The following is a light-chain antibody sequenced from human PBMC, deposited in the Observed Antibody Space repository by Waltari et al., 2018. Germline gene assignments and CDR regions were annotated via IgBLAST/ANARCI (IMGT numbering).Light chain of an antibody. CDR2: DSS. Sequence: EIVLTQSPATLSLSPGERATLSCRASQSVSSSAAWYQQKPGQAPRLLIYDSSKRATSIPARFSGSGSGTDFTLTISSLEPEDSAVYYCQQRSNWPPLFTFGPGTKVDIK. J-gene: IGKJ3*01. CDR1: QSVSSS. V-gene: IGKV3-11*01. CDR3: QQRSNWPPLFT.